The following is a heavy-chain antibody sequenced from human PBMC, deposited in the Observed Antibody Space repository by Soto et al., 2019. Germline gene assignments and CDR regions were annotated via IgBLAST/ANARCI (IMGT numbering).Heavy chain of an antibody. D-gene: IGHD3-3*01. CDR2: IKSKSDGGTT. J-gene: IGHJ4*02. Sequence: GGSLRLSCEGFGINLSNAWMSWVRQTPGKGLEWVGRIKSKSDGGTTDYAAPVKGRFTISRDDSKNTLYLDMNSLKSEDTALYYCTTVFYWGQGAQVTVSS. CDR1: GINLSNAW. V-gene: IGHV3-15*01. CDR3: TTVFY.